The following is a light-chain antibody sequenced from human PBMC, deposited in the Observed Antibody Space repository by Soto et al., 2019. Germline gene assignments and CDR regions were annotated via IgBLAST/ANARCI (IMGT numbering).Light chain of an antibody. CDR1: QSISSW. Sequence: DIQMTQSPSTLSASVGDRVTITCRASQSISSWLAWYQQKPGKAPKLLIYDASSLESGLPSRFSGSGSGTEFTLTISSLQPADFATYYCQPYNSYSGTFGQGTKVEIK. V-gene: IGKV1-5*01. CDR3: QPYNSYSGT. CDR2: DAS. J-gene: IGKJ1*01.